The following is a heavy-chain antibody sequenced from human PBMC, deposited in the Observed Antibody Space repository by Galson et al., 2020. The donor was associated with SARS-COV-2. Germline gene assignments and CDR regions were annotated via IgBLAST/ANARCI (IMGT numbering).Heavy chain of an antibody. CDR1: GLNFRNAW. D-gene: IGHD1-26*01. CDR3: TGIVGAGGTFDF. Sequence: GESPKISCAASGLNFRNAWTSWVHQAPGKGLEWVGRIYSNVDCATTHYAAPVRGRFAISRDDSQNTLYLQLNRLKTEDTGVYLCTGIVGAGGTFDFCGEGTMVSVSS. J-gene: IGHJ3*01. V-gene: IGHV3-15*01. CDR2: IYSNVDCATT.